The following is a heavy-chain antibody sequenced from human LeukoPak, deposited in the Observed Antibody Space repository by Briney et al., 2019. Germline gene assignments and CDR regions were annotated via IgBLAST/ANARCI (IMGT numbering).Heavy chain of an antibody. J-gene: IGHJ3*02. CDR3: ARSRTTSAFDI. CDR2: IYYSGST. CDR1: GGSITSYY. D-gene: IGHD1-7*01. Sequence: SETLSLTCIVSGGSITSYYWSWIRQPPGKGLEWIGYIYYSGSTNYNPSLKSRVTISVDTSKNQFSLKLSSVTAADTAVYYCARSRTTSAFDIWGQGTMVTVSS. V-gene: IGHV4-59*01.